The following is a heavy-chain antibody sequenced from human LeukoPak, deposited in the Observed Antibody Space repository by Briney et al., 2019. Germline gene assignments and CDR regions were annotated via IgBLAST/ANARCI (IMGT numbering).Heavy chain of an antibody. CDR1: GFTFSSYG. J-gene: IGHJ4*02. Sequence: PGGSLRLSCAASGFTFSSYGMHWVRQAPGKGLEWVAFIRYDGSNKYYADSVKGRFTISRDNSKNTLYLQMNSLRAEDTAVYYCAKAEGSVLSYFDYWGQGTPVTVSS. D-gene: IGHD5/OR15-5a*01. CDR3: AKAEGSVLSYFDY. CDR2: IRYDGSNK. V-gene: IGHV3-30*02.